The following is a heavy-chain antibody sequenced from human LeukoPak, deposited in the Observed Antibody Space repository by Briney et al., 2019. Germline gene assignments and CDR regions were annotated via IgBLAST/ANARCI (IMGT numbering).Heavy chain of an antibody. D-gene: IGHD2-21*02. CDR1: GGSIRSYY. CDR2: IYYSGSI. J-gene: IGHJ3*02. Sequence: PSETLSLTCTVSGGSIRSYYWSWIRQPPGKGLEWIGYIYYSGSINYNPSLKSRVTISVDTSKNQFSLELSSVTAADTAVYYCARQHILVVTATRVAGAFNIWGQGTMVTVSS. V-gene: IGHV4-59*08. CDR3: ARQHILVVTATRVAGAFNI.